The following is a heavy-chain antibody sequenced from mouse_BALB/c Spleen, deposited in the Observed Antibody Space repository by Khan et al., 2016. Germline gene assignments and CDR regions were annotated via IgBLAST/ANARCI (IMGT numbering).Heavy chain of an antibody. CDR2: ISYSGST. Sequence: EVKLEESGPGLVKPSQSLSLTCTVTGYSITSDYAWNWIRQFPGNKLEWMGYISYSGSTSYNPSLTSRISITRATSKNQFFLQLNSVTTEDTATYYCATTVVAPRFAYWGQGTLVTVSA. D-gene: IGHD1-1*01. J-gene: IGHJ3*01. V-gene: IGHV3-2*02. CDR1: GYSITSDYA. CDR3: ATTVVAPRFAY.